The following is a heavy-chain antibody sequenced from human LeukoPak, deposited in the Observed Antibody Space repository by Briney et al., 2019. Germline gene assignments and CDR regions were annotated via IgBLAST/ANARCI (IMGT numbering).Heavy chain of an antibody. CDR2: INPSSGNT. V-gene: IGHV1-8*03. CDR1: GYIFTSYD. J-gene: IGHJ4*02. D-gene: IGHD5-18*01. Sequence: ASVKVSCKASGYIFTSYDINWVRQATEQGLEWMGWINPSSGNTGYAQKFQGRVTITRNTSISTVYMELSSLRSEDTGVYYCARVRGYSYGSAIDYWGQGTLVTVSS. CDR3: ARVRGYSYGSAIDY.